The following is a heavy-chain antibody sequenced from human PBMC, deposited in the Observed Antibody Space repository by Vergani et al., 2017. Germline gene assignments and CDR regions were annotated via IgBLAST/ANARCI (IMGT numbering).Heavy chain of an antibody. D-gene: IGHD6-13*01. CDR1: GFTFSRHW. V-gene: IGHV3-74*01. CDR2: VNPEGTNT. CDR3: AKGQQLVFFSVDV. Sequence: EVQLVESGGGLVQPGGSLRLSCAASGFTFSRHWMHWVRQAPGKGLVWVSRVNPEGTNTPYADSVKGRFTISRDNAKNMMYLQLNSLRDEDTAVYYCAKGQQLVFFSVDVWGIGTSVTVTA. J-gene: IGHJ6*04.